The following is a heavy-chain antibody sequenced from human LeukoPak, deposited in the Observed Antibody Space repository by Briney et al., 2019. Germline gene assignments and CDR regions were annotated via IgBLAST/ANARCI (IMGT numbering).Heavy chain of an antibody. J-gene: IGHJ3*02. CDR3: ARLLPQWELLGNDAFDI. CDR2: MNPNSGNT. Sequence: GASVKVSCKASGYTFTSYDINWVRQATGQGLEWMGWMNPNSGNTGYAQKFQGRVTMTRNTSISTAYMELSSLRSEDTAVYYCARLLPQWELLGNDAFDIWGQGTMVTVSS. D-gene: IGHD1-26*01. CDR1: GYTFTSYD. V-gene: IGHV1-8*01.